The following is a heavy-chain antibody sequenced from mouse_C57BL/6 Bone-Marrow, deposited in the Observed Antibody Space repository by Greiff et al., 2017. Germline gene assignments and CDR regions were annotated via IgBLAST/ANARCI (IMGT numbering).Heavy chain of an antibody. D-gene: IGHD1-1*01. J-gene: IGHJ3*01. CDR3: TRSLALH. CDR2: IDPSDSYT. CDR1: GYTFTSYW. V-gene: IGHV1-50*01. Sequence: QVQLQQPGAELVKPGASVKLSCKASGYTFTSYWMQWVKQRPGQGLEWIGEIDPSDSYTNYNQKFKGKATLTVDTSSSTAYMQLSSLTSEDSAVYYWTRSLALHGGQGTLVSVSA.